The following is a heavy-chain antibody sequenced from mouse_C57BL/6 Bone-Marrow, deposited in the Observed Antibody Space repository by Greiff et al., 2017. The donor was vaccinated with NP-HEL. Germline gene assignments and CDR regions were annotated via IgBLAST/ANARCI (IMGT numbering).Heavy chain of an antibody. CDR3: ARGYYGNLAWFAY. D-gene: IGHD2-1*01. J-gene: IGHJ3*01. Sequence: QVQLQQSGAELVRPGTSVKLSCKASGYTFTSYWMHWVKQRPGQGLEWIGVIDPSDSYTNYNQKFKGKATLTVDTSSSTAYMQLSSLTSEDSAVYYSARGYYGNLAWFAYWGQGTLVTVSA. V-gene: IGHV1-59*01. CDR1: GYTFTSYW. CDR2: IDPSDSYT.